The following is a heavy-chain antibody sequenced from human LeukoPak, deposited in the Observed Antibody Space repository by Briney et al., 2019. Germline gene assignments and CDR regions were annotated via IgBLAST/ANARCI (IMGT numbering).Heavy chain of an antibody. CDR3: ARVPRSYYYYYYMDV. CDR1: GGSISSGGYY. J-gene: IGHJ6*03. CDR2: IYYSGSS. Sequence: SETLSLTCTVSGGSISSGGYYWSWIRQPPGKGLEWLGYIYYSGSSNYNPSLKSRVTISADTSKNQFSLKLSSVTAADTAVYYCARVPRSYYYYYYMDVWGKGTTVTVSS. V-gene: IGHV4-61*08.